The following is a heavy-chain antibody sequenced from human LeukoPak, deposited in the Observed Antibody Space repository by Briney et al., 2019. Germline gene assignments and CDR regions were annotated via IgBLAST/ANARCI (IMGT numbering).Heavy chain of an antibody. J-gene: IGHJ4*02. CDR1: GGSISSTNYY. D-gene: IGHD3-22*01. V-gene: IGHV4-39*07. CDR2: LFSGGGT. CDR3: ARRVEVVVKAYYFDY. Sequence: SETLSLTCTVSGGSISSTNYYWGWIRQPPGKGLEWIGSLFSGGGTYYNPSLRRRVTISVDRSKNQFSLKPSSVTAADTAVYYCARRVEVVVKAYYFDYWGQGTLVTVSS.